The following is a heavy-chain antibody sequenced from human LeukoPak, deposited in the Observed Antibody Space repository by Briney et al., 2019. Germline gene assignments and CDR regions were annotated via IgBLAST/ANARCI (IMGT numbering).Heavy chain of an antibody. CDR1: GFAFSSYE. J-gene: IGHJ4*02. CDR2: ISSSGNTI. V-gene: IGHV3-48*03. D-gene: IGHD3-10*01. CDR3: ARDRYYGSGIFNC. Sequence: GGSLRLSCAASGFAFSSYEMNWVRQAPGKGLEWVSYISSSGNTIYYADSVKGRFTISRDNAGNSLYLQMNSLRAEDTAVYYCARDRYYGSGIFNCWGQGTLVTVSS.